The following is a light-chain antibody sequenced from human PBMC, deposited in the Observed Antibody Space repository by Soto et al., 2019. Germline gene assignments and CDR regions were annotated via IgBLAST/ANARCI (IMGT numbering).Light chain of an antibody. CDR1: QSVADN. CDR2: GAS. J-gene: IGKJ3*01. Sequence: EIVMTQSPATLSVSPGARATLSCRSSQSVADNLAWFQQKPGQGPRLLIYGASTRATGIPARFSGSGSETDFTLTISRLEPEDFAVYYCQQYGSSPFTFGPGTKVDIK. V-gene: IGKV3-15*01. CDR3: QQYGSSPFT.